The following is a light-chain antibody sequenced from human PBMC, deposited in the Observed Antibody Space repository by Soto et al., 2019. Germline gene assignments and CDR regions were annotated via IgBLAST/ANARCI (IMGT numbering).Light chain of an antibody. CDR3: QRYDTYSWT. V-gene: IGKV1-5*03. Sequence: DIQMTQSPSTLSASVGDRVTITCRASQSISSWLAWYRQKPGKAPKLLIYAASGLASGVLSRFSGSVSGTEFTLTISSLQPDDFATYYCQRYDTYSWTFGQGTKVDIK. CDR1: QSISSW. CDR2: AAS. J-gene: IGKJ1*01.